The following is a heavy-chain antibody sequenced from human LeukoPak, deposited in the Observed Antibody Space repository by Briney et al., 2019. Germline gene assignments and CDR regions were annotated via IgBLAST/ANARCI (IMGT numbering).Heavy chain of an antibody. Sequence: GGSLRLSCAASGFTFSDSRMNWVRQAPGKGLEWVAFIRYDGSNEYFADSVKGRFTISRDNSKNTLYLQMSSLRAEDTAVYYCASNSSDRTGFDYWGQGTLVTVSS. CDR2: IRYDGSNE. CDR1: GFTFSDSR. D-gene: IGHD3-22*01. CDR3: ASNSSDRTGFDY. V-gene: IGHV3-30*02. J-gene: IGHJ4*02.